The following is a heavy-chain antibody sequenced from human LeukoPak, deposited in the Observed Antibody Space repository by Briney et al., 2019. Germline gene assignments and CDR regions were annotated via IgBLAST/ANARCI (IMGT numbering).Heavy chain of an antibody. V-gene: IGHV3-30*18. Sequence: GRSLRLSCAASGFTFSSYGMHWVRQAPGKGLEWVAVISYDGSNKYYADSVKGRFTIFRDNSKNTLYLQMNSLRAEDTAVYYCAKNYYYDSSGYYPFDYWGQGTLVTVSS. CDR1: GFTFSSYG. J-gene: IGHJ4*02. CDR2: ISYDGSNK. CDR3: AKNYYYDSSGYYPFDY. D-gene: IGHD3-22*01.